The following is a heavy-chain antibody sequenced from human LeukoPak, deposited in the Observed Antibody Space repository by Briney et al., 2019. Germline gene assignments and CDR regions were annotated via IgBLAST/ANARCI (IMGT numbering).Heavy chain of an antibody. CDR1: GFTFSSYS. CDR2: ISSSSSTI. D-gene: IGHD6-19*01. Sequence: PGGSLRLSCAASGFTFSSYSMNWVRQAPGKGLEWVSYISSSSSTIYYADSVKGRFTISRDNSKNTLYLQMNSLRAEDTAVYYCAKAGYSSGWYGDWFDPWGQGTLVTVSS. J-gene: IGHJ5*02. V-gene: IGHV3-48*01. CDR3: AKAGYSSGWYGDWFDP.